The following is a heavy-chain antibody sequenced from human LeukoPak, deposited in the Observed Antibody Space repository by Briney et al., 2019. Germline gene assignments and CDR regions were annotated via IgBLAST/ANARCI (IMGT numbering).Heavy chain of an antibody. J-gene: IGHJ3*02. Sequence: SETLFLTCAVSGYSISSGYYWGWIRQPPGKGLEWIGSIYHSGSTYYNSSLKSRVTISVDTSKNQFSLKLSSVTAADTAVYYCARQTYYYDSSGYYPHDAFDIWGQGAVVTVSS. CDR1: GYSISSGYY. CDR3: ARQTYYYDSSGYYPHDAFDI. D-gene: IGHD3-22*01. V-gene: IGHV4-38-2*01. CDR2: IYHSGST.